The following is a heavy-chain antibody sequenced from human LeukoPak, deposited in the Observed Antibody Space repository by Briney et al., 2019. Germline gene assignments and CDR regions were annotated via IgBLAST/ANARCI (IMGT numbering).Heavy chain of an antibody. Sequence: GASVKVSSKASGYTFTSYGISWVRQAPGQGLEWMGWISAYNGNTNYAQKLQGRVTMTTDTSTSTAYMELRSLRSDDTAVYYCARVEVYCSSTSCYTLGWFDPWGQGTLVTVSS. CDR2: ISAYNGNT. CDR1: GYTFTSYG. V-gene: IGHV1-18*01. D-gene: IGHD2-2*02. CDR3: ARVEVYCSSTSCYTLGWFDP. J-gene: IGHJ5*02.